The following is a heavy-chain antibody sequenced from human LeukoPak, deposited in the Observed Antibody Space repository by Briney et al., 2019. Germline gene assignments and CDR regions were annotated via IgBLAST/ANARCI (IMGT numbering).Heavy chain of an antibody. CDR1: GFRAIVYG. Sequence: GGPLRLSCAASGFRAIVYGVHWVRKAPGMGLVWVSRINNDGSTVYADSVRGRFTISRDNAKHTLYLQLNSLRLEDTAVYYCARDRYYGMDVWGQGPTVTVSS. V-gene: IGHV3-74*01. J-gene: IGHJ6*02. CDR3: ARDRYYGMDV. CDR2: INNDGSTV.